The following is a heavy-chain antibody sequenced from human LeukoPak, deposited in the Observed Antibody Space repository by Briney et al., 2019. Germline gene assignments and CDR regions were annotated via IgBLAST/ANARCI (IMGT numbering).Heavy chain of an antibody. CDR3: ARLSAYYYDSSGPLTPGYLDY. J-gene: IGHJ4*02. V-gene: IGHV4-39*01. CDR2: IYYSGST. CDR1: GGSISSSSYY. Sequence: PSETLSLTCTVSGGSISSSSYYWGWIRQPPGKGLEWIGSIYYSGSTYYNPSLKSRVTISVDTSKNQFSLKLSSVTAADTAVYYCARLSAYYYDSSGPLTPGYLDYWGQGTLVTVSS. D-gene: IGHD3-22*01.